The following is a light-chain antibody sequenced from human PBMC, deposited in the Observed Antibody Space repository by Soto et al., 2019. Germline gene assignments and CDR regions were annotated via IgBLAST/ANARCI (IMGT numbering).Light chain of an antibody. V-gene: IGKV3-11*01. CDR1: QTVSRY. Sequence: VLTQSPATLFLSPGERATLSCRASQTVSRYLAWYQQKPGQAPRLLIYYASNRATGIPARFSGSGPGTDYTLTISSLEPEDFAVYYCQQRSTWPLFTFGGGTKVEI. CDR2: YAS. CDR3: QQRSTWPLFT. J-gene: IGKJ4*01.